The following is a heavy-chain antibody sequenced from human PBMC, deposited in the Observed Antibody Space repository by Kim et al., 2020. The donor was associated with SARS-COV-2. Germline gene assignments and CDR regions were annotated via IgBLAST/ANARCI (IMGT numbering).Heavy chain of an antibody. D-gene: IGHD4-17*01. J-gene: IGHJ3*02. Sequence: HRRRVAISVDTSKNQFSLKLSSVHAADTAVYYCARDRSATVTFSDAFDIWGQGTMVTVSS. CDR3: ARDRSATVTFSDAFDI. V-gene: IGHV4-30-2*05.